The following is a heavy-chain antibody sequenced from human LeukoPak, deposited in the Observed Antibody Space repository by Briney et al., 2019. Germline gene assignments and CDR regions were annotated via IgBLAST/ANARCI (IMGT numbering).Heavy chain of an antibody. D-gene: IGHD3-10*01. Sequence: GGSLRLSCAASGFTVSSNYMSWVRQAPGKGLEWISVIYSGGSTYYADSVKGRFTISRDNSKNTLYLQMNSLRAEDTAVYYCARVMVRGVIIGAHFDYWGQGTLVTVSS. CDR1: GFTVSSNY. J-gene: IGHJ4*02. CDR3: ARVMVRGVIIGAHFDY. V-gene: IGHV3-53*01. CDR2: IYSGGST.